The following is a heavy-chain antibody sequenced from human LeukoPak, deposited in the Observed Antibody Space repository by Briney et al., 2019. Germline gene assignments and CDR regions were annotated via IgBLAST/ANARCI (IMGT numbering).Heavy chain of an antibody. CDR1: GFTFSSYA. CDR2: ISGSGGST. Sequence: PGGSLRLSCAASGFTFSSYAMSWVRQAPGKGLEWVSAISGSGGSTYYADSVKGRFTISRDNSKNTLYLQMNSLRAEDTAVYYCATPGLGYCSGGSCHPFDYWGQGTLVTVSS. CDR3: ATPGLGYCSGGSCHPFDY. J-gene: IGHJ4*02. V-gene: IGHV3-23*01. D-gene: IGHD2-15*01.